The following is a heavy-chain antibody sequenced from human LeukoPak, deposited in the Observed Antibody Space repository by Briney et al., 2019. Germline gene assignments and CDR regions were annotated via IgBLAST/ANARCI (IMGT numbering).Heavy chain of an antibody. V-gene: IGHV3-23*01. D-gene: IGHD3-16*02. J-gene: IGHJ3*02. CDR1: GFTFSTFA. Sequence: GGSLRLSCAASGFTFSTFAMIWVRQPPGKGLEWVSSIFPSGGEIHYADSVRGRFTISRDNSKSTLSLQMNSLRVEDTAVYYCARVSAGVIGMKDVFDIWGQGTMVTVSS. CDR2: IFPSGGEI. CDR3: ARVSAGVIGMKDVFDI.